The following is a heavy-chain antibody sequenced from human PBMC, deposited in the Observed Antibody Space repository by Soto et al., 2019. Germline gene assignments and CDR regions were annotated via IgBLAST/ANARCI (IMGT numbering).Heavy chain of an antibody. CDR2: IYYSGST. D-gene: IGHD2-15*01. CDR3: ASRARCGWFLPGD. CDR1: GGSISRNNYY. Sequence: QLQLQESGPGLVRPSETLSLTCTVSGGSISRNNYYWDWIRQPPGKGLEWIGNIYYSGSTNYNPSLKIRATISSDTSKNQFSLKLTSVTAADTAVYYCASRARCGWFLPGDWGQGTLVTVSS. J-gene: IGHJ4*02. V-gene: IGHV4-39*01.